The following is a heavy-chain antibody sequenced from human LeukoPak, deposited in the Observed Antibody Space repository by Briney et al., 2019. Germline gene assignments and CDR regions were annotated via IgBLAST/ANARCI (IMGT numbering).Heavy chain of an antibody. CDR2: IRSKAYGGTT. J-gene: IGHJ4*02. D-gene: IGHD3-3*01. Sequence: GGSLRLSCTASGFTFGDYAMSWVRQAPGKGLEWVGFIRSKAYGGTTEYAASVKGRFTISRDDSKSIAYLQMNSLKTEDTAVYYCTRGDFWSGYPPHMTRIDYWGQGTLVTVSS. V-gene: IGHV3-49*04. CDR3: TRGDFWSGYPPHMTRIDY. CDR1: GFTFGDYA.